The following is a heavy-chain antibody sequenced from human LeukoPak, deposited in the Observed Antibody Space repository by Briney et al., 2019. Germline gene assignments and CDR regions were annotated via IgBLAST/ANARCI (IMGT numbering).Heavy chain of an antibody. J-gene: IGHJ3*02. D-gene: IGHD3-22*01. CDR2: IIPIFGIA. V-gene: IGHV1-69*04. Sequence: ASVKVSCKASGGTFSSYAISWVRQAPGQGLEWMGRIIPIFGIANYAQKFQGRVTITADKSTSTAYMELGSLRSEDTAVYYCARVEGPYYYDSSGYQTGAFDIWGQGTMVTVSS. CDR3: ARVEGPYYYDSSGYQTGAFDI. CDR1: GGTFSSYA.